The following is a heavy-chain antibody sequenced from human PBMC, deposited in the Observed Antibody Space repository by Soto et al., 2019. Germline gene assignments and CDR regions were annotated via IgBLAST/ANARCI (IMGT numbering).Heavy chain of an antibody. V-gene: IGHV1-8*01. CDR1: GYTFTSYD. Sequence: QVQLVQSGAEVKKPGASVKVSCKASGYTFTSYDINWVRQATGQGLEWMGWMNPNSGNTGYAQKFQGRVTMTRNTSISTAYMELSSLRSEDTGVYYCARVVPGGWLRHDAFDIWGQGTMVTVSS. J-gene: IGHJ3*02. D-gene: IGHD5-12*01. CDR3: ARVVPGGWLRHDAFDI. CDR2: MNPNSGNT.